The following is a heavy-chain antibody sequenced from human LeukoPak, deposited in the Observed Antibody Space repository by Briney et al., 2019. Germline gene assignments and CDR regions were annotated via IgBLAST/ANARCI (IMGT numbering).Heavy chain of an antibody. CDR2: IYYGGST. J-gene: IGHJ4*02. D-gene: IGHD2-8*01. CDR3: ARNNDGFDY. V-gene: IGHV4-39*01. CDR1: GGSISSSSYY. Sequence: KPSETLSLTCTVSGGSISSSSYYWGWIRQPPWKGLEWIGNIYYGGSTYHNPSLKSRVTISVDTSKNQFSLKLNSVTAADTAVYYCARNNDGFDYWGQGTLVIVSS.